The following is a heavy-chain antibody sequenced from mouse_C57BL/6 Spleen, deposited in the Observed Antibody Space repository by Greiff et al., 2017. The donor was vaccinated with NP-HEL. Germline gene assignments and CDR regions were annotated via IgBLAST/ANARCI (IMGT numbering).Heavy chain of an antibody. J-gene: IGHJ1*03. CDR3: TKLGRGNWYFDV. CDR1: GFTFSSYA. D-gene: IGHD4-1*01. CDR2: ISSGGDYI. Sequence: EVQLVESGEGLVKPGGSLKLSCAASGFTFSSYAMSWVRQTPEKRLEWVAYISSGGDYIYYADTVKGRFTISRDNARNTLYLQMSSLKSEDTAMYYCTKLGRGNWYFDVWGTGTTVTVSS. V-gene: IGHV5-9-1*02.